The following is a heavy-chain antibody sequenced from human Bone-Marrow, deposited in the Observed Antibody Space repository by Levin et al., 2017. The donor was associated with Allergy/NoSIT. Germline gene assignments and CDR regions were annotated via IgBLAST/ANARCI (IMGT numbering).Heavy chain of an antibody. CDR1: GGSISSFY. J-gene: IGHJ2*01. D-gene: IGHD6-19*01. CDR2: IYYSGST. V-gene: IGHV4-59*08. CDR3: ARRIAVKKDWYFDR. Sequence: SETLSLTCTVSGGSISSFYWSWIRQPPGKGLEWIGYIYYSGSTNYNPSLKSRVTISVDTSKNQFSLKLSSVTAADTAVYYCARRIAVKKDWYFDRWGRGTLVTVSS.